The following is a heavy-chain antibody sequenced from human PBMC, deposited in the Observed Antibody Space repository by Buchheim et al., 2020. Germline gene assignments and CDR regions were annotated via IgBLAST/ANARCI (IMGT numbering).Heavy chain of an antibody. V-gene: IGHV3-7*01. CDR1: GFTFSSYW. D-gene: IGHD2-15*01. Sequence: EVQLVESGGGLVQPGGSLRLSCAASGFTFSSYWMSWVRQAPGKGLEWVANIKQDGSEKYYVDSVKGRFTISRDNAKNSLYLQMNRLRAGDTAVYYCARAVVVVVAATLWFDPWGQGTL. CDR3: ARAVVVVVAATLWFDP. CDR2: IKQDGSEK. J-gene: IGHJ5*02.